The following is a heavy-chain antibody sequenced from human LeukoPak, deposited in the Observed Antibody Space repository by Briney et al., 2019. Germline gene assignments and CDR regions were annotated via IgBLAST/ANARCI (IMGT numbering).Heavy chain of an antibody. D-gene: IGHD3-22*01. CDR2: IYYSGST. CDR1: GGSISSYY. V-gene: IGHV4-59*01. Sequence: SETLSLTCTVSGGSISSYYWSWIRQPPGKGLEWIGYIYYSGSTNYNPSLKSRVTLSVDTSKNQFSLKLSSVTAADTAVYYCARISSGYYYYWGQGTLVTVSS. CDR3: ARISSGYYYY. J-gene: IGHJ4*02.